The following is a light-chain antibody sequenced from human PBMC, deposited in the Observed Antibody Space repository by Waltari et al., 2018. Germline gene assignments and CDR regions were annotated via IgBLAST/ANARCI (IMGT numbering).Light chain of an antibody. CDR3: QHYVTLPVT. CDR2: GAS. Sequence: EIVLTQSPGTLSLSPGDRATLSCRASQSVSRTLAWYQQKPGQAPSLLSSGASIRATGIPDGFSGSGSGTDFSLTISRLEPEDFAVYYCQHYVTLPVTFGQGTKVEI. CDR1: QSVSRT. J-gene: IGKJ1*01. V-gene: IGKV3-20*01.